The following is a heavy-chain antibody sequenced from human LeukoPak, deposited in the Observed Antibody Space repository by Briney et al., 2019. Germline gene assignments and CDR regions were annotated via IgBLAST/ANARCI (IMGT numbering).Heavy chain of an antibody. D-gene: IGHD2-2*01. J-gene: IGHJ4*02. CDR3: AKPISQQYLVHFDS. CDR2: ISGGGSST. V-gene: IGHV3-23*01. CDR1: GFTFINYA. Sequence: GGSLRLSCAASGFTFINYAMRWVRQARGKGLEWVSGISGGGSSTYYADSVKGRFTISRDNSKNTLYLQMNSLRAEDTAVYYCAKPISQQYLVHFDSWGQGTLVTVSS.